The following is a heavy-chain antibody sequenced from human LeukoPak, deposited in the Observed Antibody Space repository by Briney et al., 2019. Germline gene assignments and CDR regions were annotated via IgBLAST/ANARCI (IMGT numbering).Heavy chain of an antibody. CDR1: GFTFSSYG. V-gene: IGHV3-33*01. Sequence: PGGSLRLSCAASGFTFSSYGMHWVRQAPGKGLEWVAVIWYDGSNKYYADSVKGRFTISRDNSKNTLYLQMNSLRAEDTAVYYCARDLGYYDILHYFDYWGQGTLVTVSS. D-gene: IGHD3-9*01. CDR2: IWYDGSNK. J-gene: IGHJ4*02. CDR3: ARDLGYYDILHYFDY.